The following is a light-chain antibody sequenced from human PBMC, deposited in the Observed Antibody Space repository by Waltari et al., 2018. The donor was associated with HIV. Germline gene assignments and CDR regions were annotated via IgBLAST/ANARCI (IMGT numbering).Light chain of an antibody. CDR2: GAS. V-gene: IGKV3-20*01. CDR1: QSVNINY. Sequence: EIVLTQSPGTLSLSPGEKATLSCRASQSVNINYLAWYQHKPGQAPRLLIYGASSRATGIPDRFSGSGSGTDITLTISRLEPEDSAVYYCQQYGGSPITFGQGTRLEIK. J-gene: IGKJ5*01. CDR3: QQYGGSPIT.